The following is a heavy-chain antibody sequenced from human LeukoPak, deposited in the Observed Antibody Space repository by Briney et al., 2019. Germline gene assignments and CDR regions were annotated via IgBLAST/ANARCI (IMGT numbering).Heavy chain of an antibody. V-gene: IGHV4-34*01. D-gene: IGHD1-1*01. CDR3: ARVKTGSYRYYYHPMDV. CDR1: GGSFSGYY. Sequence: PSETLSLTCAVYGGSFSGYYWSWIRQPPGKGLEWIGEINHSGSTNYNPSLKSRVTISVDTSKNQFSLKLSSVTAADTAVYFCARVKTGSYRYYYHPMDVWGQGTTVTVSS. J-gene: IGHJ6*02. CDR2: INHSGST.